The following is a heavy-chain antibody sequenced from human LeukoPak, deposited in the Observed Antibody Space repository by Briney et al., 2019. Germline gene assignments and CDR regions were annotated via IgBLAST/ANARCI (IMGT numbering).Heavy chain of an antibody. Sequence: ASVKVSCKASGYTFTSYGISWVRQAPGQGLEWMGGIIPIFGTANYAQKFQGRVTITTDESTSTAYMELSSLRSEDTAVYYCARAGQPVRFGELPIPPNDAFDIWGQGTMVTVSS. CDR1: GYTFTSYG. V-gene: IGHV1-69*05. J-gene: IGHJ3*02. CDR3: ARAGQPVRFGELPIPPNDAFDI. CDR2: IIPIFGTA. D-gene: IGHD3-10*01.